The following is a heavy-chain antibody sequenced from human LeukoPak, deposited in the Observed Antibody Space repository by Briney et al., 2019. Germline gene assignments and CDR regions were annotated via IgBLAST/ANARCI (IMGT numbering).Heavy chain of an antibody. D-gene: IGHD3-10*01. V-gene: IGHV3-9*03. J-gene: IGHJ4*02. CDR2: ISWNSGSI. CDR3: AKDYYGSGSYSYYFDY. Sequence: GGSLRLSCAASGFTFDDYAMHWVRQAPGKGLEWVSGISWNSGSIGYADSVKGRFTISRDNAKNSLYLQMNSLRAEDMALYYCAKDYYGSGSYSYYFDYWGQGTLVTVSS. CDR1: GFTFDDYA.